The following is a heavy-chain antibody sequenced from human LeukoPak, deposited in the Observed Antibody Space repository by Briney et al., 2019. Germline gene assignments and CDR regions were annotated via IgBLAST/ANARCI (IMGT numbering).Heavy chain of an antibody. D-gene: IGHD4-17*01. Sequence: SETLSLTCTVSGGSISSGDYYWSWIRQPPGKGLEWIGEINHSGSTNYNPSLKSRVTISVDTSKNQFSLKLSSVTAADTAVYYCASDLMKMTTVTTGDYWGQGTLVTVSS. CDR2: INHSGST. J-gene: IGHJ4*02. CDR3: ASDLMKMTTVTTGDY. V-gene: IGHV4-39*07. CDR1: GGSISSGDYY.